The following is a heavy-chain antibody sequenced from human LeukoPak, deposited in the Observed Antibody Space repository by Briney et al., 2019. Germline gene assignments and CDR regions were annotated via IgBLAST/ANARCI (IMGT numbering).Heavy chain of an antibody. J-gene: IGHJ4*02. V-gene: IGHV5-51*01. CDR3: ARLRWPRGGRSSFDY. D-gene: IGHD3-10*01. Sequence: GESLKISCKGSGYSFTSHWIGWVRQMAGKGLEWMGIVNPDDSDTIYSPSFQGQVTISADESITTAYLQWSSLKASDTAMYYCARLRWPRGGRSSFDYWGQGALVTVSS. CDR2: VNPDDSDT. CDR1: GYSFTSHW.